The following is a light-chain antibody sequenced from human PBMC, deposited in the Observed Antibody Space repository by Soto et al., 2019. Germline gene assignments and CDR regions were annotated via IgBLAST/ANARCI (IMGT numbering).Light chain of an antibody. CDR1: NIGSKG. CDR3: QVWDSSGDHPA. V-gene: IGLV3-21*02. Sequence: SYVMTQPPSVSVAPGQTATITCGGNNIGSKGVHWYQQKPGQAPVLVVNDDSDRPSGIPERFSGSNSGNTATLTISRVEAGEEADYYCQVWDSSGDHPAFGGGTKLTVL. J-gene: IGLJ3*02. CDR2: DDS.